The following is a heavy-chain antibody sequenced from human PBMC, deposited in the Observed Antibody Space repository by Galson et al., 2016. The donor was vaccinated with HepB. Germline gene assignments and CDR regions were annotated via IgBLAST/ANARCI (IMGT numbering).Heavy chain of an antibody. Sequence: SLRLSCAASGFTFSDYYMSWIRQGPGKGLEWISYMSTSGSTIYYADSVKGRFTISRDNVKNSLYLQMTSLRAEDTAVYYCAGELRPGPWLYYFYGLDVWGTGNPVTVSS. J-gene: IGHJ6*04. V-gene: IGHV3-11*01. D-gene: IGHD3-22*01. CDR1: GFTFSDYY. CDR3: AGELRPGPWLYYFYGLDV. CDR2: MSTSGSTI.